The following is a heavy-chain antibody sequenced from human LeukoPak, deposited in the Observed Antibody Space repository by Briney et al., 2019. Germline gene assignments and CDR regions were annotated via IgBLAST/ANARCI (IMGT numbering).Heavy chain of an antibody. Sequence: SETLSLTCTVSGGSISSGSYYWSWIRQPAGKGLEWIGRIYTSGSTNYNPSLKSRVTISVDTSKNQFSLKLSSVTAADTAVYYCAGDQDGTTWYYYGMDVWGQGTTVTVSS. D-gene: IGHD1-7*01. CDR2: IYTSGST. V-gene: IGHV4-61*02. J-gene: IGHJ6*02. CDR1: GGSISSGSYY. CDR3: AGDQDGTTWYYYGMDV.